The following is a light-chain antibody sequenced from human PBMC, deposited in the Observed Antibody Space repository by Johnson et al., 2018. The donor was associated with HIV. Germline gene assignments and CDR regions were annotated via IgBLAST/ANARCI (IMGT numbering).Light chain of an antibody. CDR3: GTWDSSLTSGGI. V-gene: IGLV1-51*02. CDR1: SSNIANNY. Sequence: QSVLTQPPSVSAAPGQRVTISCSGSSSNIANNYISWYQQFPGTAPKLLIYENNKRPSGIPDRFSASKSGASATLGITGLQTGDEAYYYCGTWDSSLTSGGIFVTGTKVTVL. CDR2: ENN. J-gene: IGLJ1*01.